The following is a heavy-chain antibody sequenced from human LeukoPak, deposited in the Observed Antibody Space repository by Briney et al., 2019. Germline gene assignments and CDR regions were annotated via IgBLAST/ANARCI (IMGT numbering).Heavy chain of an antibody. CDR1: GFTFSSYS. Sequence: KPGGSLRLSCAASGFTFSSYSMNWVRQAPGQGLEWVSSISSSSSSYVYYADSVKGRFTISRDNAKNSLYLQMNSLRAEDTAVYYCASPRYYYDSHGGLDPWGQGTLVTVSS. J-gene: IGHJ5*02. V-gene: IGHV3-21*01. CDR2: ISSSSSSYV. CDR3: ASPRYYYDSHGGLDP. D-gene: IGHD3-22*01.